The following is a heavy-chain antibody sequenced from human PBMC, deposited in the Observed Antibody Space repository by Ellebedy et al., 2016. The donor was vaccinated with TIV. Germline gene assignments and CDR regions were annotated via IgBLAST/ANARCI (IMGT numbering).Heavy chain of an antibody. CDR3: AGHIDNYYYYGMDV. Sequence: GESLKISCAASGFTFSTSVMHWGRQAPGKGLEWVALIPHDGGNKQYADSVEGRFTISRDNSKNTVSLQMNSLRAEDTAVYYCAGHIDNYYYYGMDVWGQGTTVTVSS. V-gene: IGHV3-30*14. CDR1: GFTFSTSV. J-gene: IGHJ6*02. CDR2: IPHDGGNK.